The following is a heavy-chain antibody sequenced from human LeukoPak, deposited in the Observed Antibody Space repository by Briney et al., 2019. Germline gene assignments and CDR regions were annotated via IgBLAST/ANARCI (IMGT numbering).Heavy chain of an antibody. CDR3: AREGNRRSFDY. CDR2: ISSSSSYI. J-gene: IGHJ4*02. Sequence: GGSLRLSCAASGFTFSSYSMNWVRQALGKGLEWVSSISSSSSYIYYADSVKGRFTISRDNSKNTLYLQMNSLRAEDTAVFYCAREGNRRSFDYWGQGTLVTVSS. V-gene: IGHV3-21*01. CDR1: GFTFSSYS.